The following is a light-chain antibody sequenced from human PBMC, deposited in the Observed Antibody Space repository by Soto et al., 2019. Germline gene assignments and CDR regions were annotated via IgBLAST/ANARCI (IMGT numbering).Light chain of an antibody. CDR1: SSNIGNNY. Sequence: QSVLTQPPSVSAAPGQKVTISCSGSSSNIGNNYVSWYQQLPGTALKLLLYDNNKRASGIPDRFSGSKSGTAGTLDITGIQTGDKAEYDCATWDGSLPAEVFGGGTKLTVL. CDR3: ATWDGSLPAEV. V-gene: IGLV1-51*01. CDR2: DNN. J-gene: IGLJ2*01.